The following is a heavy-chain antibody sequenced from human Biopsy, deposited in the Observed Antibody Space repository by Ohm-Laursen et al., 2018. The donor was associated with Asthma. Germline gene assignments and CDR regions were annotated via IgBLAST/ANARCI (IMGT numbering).Heavy chain of an antibody. D-gene: IGHD2-2*01. CDR1: GGTFNTSV. J-gene: IGHJ4*02. CDR2: INSVFGTT. V-gene: IGHV1-69*13. CDR3: ARKAGSCISRTCYSLDF. Sequence: GASVTVSCKSLGGTFNTSVIGWVRQAPGHGLEWMGGINSVFGTTTYPQKFQDRVTITADDSTSTVYMELSSLRSEDTAVYYCARKAGSCISRTCYSLDFWGQGTLVTVSS.